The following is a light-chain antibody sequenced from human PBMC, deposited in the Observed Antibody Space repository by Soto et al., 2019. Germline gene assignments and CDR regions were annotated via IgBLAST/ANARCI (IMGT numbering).Light chain of an antibody. Sequence: ILMSQSPASLSVSPGERATLSCRASQSVRSYLAWYQQKPGQAPRLLIYDASTRATGIPARFSGSGSGTEFSLTISSLQSEDFAIYYCQQYNNWPPKTFGQGTKVDIK. V-gene: IGKV3-15*01. J-gene: IGKJ1*01. CDR2: DAS. CDR3: QQYNNWPPKT. CDR1: QSVRSY.